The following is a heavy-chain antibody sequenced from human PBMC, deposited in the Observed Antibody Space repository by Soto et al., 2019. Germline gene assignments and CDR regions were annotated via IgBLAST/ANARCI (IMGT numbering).Heavy chain of an antibody. CDR1: GGSISSGDYY. Sequence: QVQLQESGPGLVKPSQTLSLTCTVSGGSISSGDYYWSWIRQPPGKGLEWIGYIYYSGSTYYNPSLKSRVTXXVXTCXNQFSLKLSSVTAADTAVYYCARVEDYYDSSGYYVWGQGTLVTVSS. J-gene: IGHJ4*02. D-gene: IGHD3-22*01. V-gene: IGHV4-30-4*01. CDR2: IYYSGST. CDR3: ARVEDYYDSSGYYV.